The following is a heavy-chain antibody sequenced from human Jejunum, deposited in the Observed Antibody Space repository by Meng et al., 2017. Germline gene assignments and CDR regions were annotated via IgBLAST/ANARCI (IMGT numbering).Heavy chain of an antibody. CDR1: GYTFTGYY. V-gene: IGHV1-2*06. Sequence: QVQLVQSGSEVKKPGASVKVSCKASGYTFTGYYMHWVREAPGQGLEWMGRINTYSGVPNYAQKFQGRVTMTTDTSINTAYMELSGLSSDDTALYYCASNVDCTSTSCYAYWGQGTLVTVS. CDR2: INTYSGVP. D-gene: IGHD2-2*01. J-gene: IGHJ4*02. CDR3: ASNVDCTSTSCYAY.